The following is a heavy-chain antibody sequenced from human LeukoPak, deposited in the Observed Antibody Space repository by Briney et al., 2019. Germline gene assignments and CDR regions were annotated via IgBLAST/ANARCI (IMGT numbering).Heavy chain of an antibody. D-gene: IGHD2-21*01. Sequence: PSEPLSLTCTVSGGSISSYYWSWIRQPPGKGLEWIGYIYYSGSTNYNPSLKSRVTISVDTSKNQFSLKLSSVTAADTAVYYCARGRDGGDYTPLDYWGQGTLVTVSS. CDR3: ARGRDGGDYTPLDY. CDR1: GGSISSYY. CDR2: IYYSGST. J-gene: IGHJ4*02. V-gene: IGHV4-59*01.